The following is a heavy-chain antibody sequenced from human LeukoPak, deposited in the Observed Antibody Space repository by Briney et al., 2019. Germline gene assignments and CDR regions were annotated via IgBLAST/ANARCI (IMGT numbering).Heavy chain of an antibody. V-gene: IGHV1-2*02. Sequence: ASVKVSCKTSGYTFTGHYMHWVRQAPGQGLEWMGWMNPNSGDTNYAQKFQGRVTMTRDTSISTAYMELSRLRSDDTAVYYCAPRNTTGTGAFDYWGPGTLVTVSS. D-gene: IGHD1-1*01. CDR1: GYTFTGHY. CDR2: MNPNSGDT. J-gene: IGHJ4*02. CDR3: APRNTTGTGAFDY.